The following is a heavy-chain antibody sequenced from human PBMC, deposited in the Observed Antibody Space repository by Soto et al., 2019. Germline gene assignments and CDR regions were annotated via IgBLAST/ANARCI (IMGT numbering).Heavy chain of an antibody. J-gene: IGHJ6*02. CDR3: TEGSSIAAAGTDYYGMDV. CDR2: IRSKAYGGTT. Sequence: GGSLRLSCTASGVTFGDYAMSWFRQAPEKGLEWVGFIRSKAYGGTTEYAASVKGRFTISRDDSKSIAYLQMNSLKTEDTAVYYCTEGSSIAAAGTDYYGMDVWGQGTTVTVSS. CDR1: GVTFGDYA. D-gene: IGHD6-13*01. V-gene: IGHV3-49*03.